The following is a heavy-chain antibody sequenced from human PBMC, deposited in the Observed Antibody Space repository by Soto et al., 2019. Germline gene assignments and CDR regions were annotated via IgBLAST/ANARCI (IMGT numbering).Heavy chain of an antibody. CDR3: AREDRDRETGLVPAAIDGMDV. CDR2: IIPVFGIA. V-gene: IGHV1-69*04. CDR1: GGTFSRYS. J-gene: IGHJ6*02. D-gene: IGHD2-2*01. Sequence: SVKVSCKASGGTFSRYSFTWVRQAPVHELEWMGRIIPVFGIASYAQKFQGRVTITADKSTSTAYMELSSLRSEDTAVYYCAREDRDRETGLVPAAIDGMDVWGQGTTVTVFS.